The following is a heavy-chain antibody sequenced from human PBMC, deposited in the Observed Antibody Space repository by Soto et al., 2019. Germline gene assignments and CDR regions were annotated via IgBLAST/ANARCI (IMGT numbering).Heavy chain of an antibody. V-gene: IGHV3-23*01. CDR3: AKSEAYFRSSTSGVYYYYYMDV. CDR2: ISGSGGST. J-gene: IGHJ6*03. D-gene: IGHD2-2*01. Sequence: PGGSLRLSCAASGFTFSSYAMSWVRQAPGKGLEWVSAISGSGGSTYYADSVKGRFTISRDNSKNTLYLQMNSLRAEDTAVYYCAKSEAYFRSSTSGVYYYYYMDVWGKGTTVTVSS. CDR1: GFTFSSYA.